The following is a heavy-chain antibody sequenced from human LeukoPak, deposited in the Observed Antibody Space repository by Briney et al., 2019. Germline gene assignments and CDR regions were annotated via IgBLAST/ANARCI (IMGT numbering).Heavy chain of an antibody. V-gene: IGHV3-48*01. D-gene: IGHD3-10*01. CDR2: ISSSSSTI. CDR3: ATGGYYYGSGSPPYDY. Sequence: GGSLRLSCAASGFTFSSYSMNWVRQAPGKGLEWVSYISSSSSTIYYADSVKGRFTISRDNAKSSLYLQMNSLRAEDTAVYYCATGGYYYGSGSPPYDYWGQGTLVTVSS. J-gene: IGHJ4*02. CDR1: GFTFSSYS.